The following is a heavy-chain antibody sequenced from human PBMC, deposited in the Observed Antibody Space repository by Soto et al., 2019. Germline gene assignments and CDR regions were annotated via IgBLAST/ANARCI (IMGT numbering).Heavy chain of an antibody. J-gene: IGHJ4*02. D-gene: IGHD3-10*01. V-gene: IGHV4-38-2*02. Sequence: ETLSLTCTVSGDSVDSRYYWAWIRQPPGKGLEWIGTVSRRWSAYYSPSVKSRATISLDTSNNQFSLRLSSVTAADTAMYYCAREEVSYGSGTYYRVFVYWGQGTRVTVSS. CDR3: AREEVSYGSGTYYRVFVY. CDR2: VSRRWSA. CDR1: GDSVDSRYY.